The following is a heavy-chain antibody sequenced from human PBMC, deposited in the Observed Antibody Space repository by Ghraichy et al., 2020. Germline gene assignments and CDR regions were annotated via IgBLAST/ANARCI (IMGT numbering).Heavy chain of an antibody. Sequence: ASVKVTCKVSGYTLTELSMHWVRQAPGKGLEWMGGFDPEDGETIYAQKFQGRVTMTEDTSTDTAYMELSSLRSEDTAVYYCATEDIAKDYDILTGYNWFDPWGQGTLVTVSS. CDR1: GYTLTELS. V-gene: IGHV1-24*01. D-gene: IGHD3-9*01. CDR2: FDPEDGET. CDR3: ATEDIAKDYDILTGYNWFDP. J-gene: IGHJ5*02.